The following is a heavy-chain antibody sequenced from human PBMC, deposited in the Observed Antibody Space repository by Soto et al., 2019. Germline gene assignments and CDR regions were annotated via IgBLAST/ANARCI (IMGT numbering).Heavy chain of an antibody. CDR1: GFTFSNSA. V-gene: IGHV3-30-3*01. D-gene: IGHD1-26*01. CDR3: ARDASVGSIDNSYYGLDV. Sequence: GGSLRLSCAASGFTFSNSAMHWVRQAPGKGLEWVAVISYDGSNRYYADSVKGRFTVSRDNSKNTLYLQMNSLRAEDRAVYYCARDASVGSIDNSYYGLDVWGQGTTVTVSS. CDR2: ISYDGSNR. J-gene: IGHJ6*02.